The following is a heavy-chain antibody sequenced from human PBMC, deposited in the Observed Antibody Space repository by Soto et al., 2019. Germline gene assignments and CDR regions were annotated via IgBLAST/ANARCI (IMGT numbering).Heavy chain of an antibody. V-gene: IGHV3-23*01. J-gene: IGHJ4*02. CDR3: EKASRGYYRPNDY. Sequence: PGGSLRLSCAASGFTFSSYAMSWVRQAPGKGLEWVSAISGSGGNTYYADSVKGRFTISRDNSKNMLYLQMNSLRAEDTAVYYCEKASRGYYRPNDYWGQGTLVTVSS. CDR1: GFTFSSYA. D-gene: IGHD3-10*01. CDR2: ISGSGGNT.